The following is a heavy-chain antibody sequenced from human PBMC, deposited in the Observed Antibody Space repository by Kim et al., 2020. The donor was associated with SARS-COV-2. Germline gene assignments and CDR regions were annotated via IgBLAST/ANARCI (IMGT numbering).Heavy chain of an antibody. CDR3: AKGGYSPTAAWAY. V-gene: IGHV3-23*01. CDR2: ITASGGST. D-gene: IGHD2-21*01. Sequence: GGSLRLSCPASGFTFSNYAMSWVRQSPGKGLEWVAVITASGGSTYYEDSVKGRFTISRDNSKNTVYLQMNSLRAEDTAVYYCAKGGYSPTAAWAYWGQGTLVTVSS. CDR1: GFTFSNYA. J-gene: IGHJ4*02.